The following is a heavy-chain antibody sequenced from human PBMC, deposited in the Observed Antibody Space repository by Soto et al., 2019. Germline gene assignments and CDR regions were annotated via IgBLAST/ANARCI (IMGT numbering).Heavy chain of an antibody. Sequence: PSETLSLTCTVSGGSMRNYFWTWIRQPPGKGLEWIGYIHYSGTTSFFPSYNPSLRSRVTISEDTSKNQFSLKLLSVTTADTAVYVCAAGEASSRNLAPYDLDFRGKGTRVTVSS. V-gene: IGHV4-59*01. CDR2: IHYSGTT. J-gene: IGHJ6*03. D-gene: IGHD6-13*01. CDR1: GGSMRNYF. CDR3: AAGEASSRNLAPYDLDF.